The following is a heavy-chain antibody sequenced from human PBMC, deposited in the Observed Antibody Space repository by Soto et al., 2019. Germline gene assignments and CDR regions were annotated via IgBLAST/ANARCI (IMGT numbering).Heavy chain of an antibody. D-gene: IGHD4-17*01. V-gene: IGHV1-8*01. CDR3: ARTNGDFDY. J-gene: IGHJ4*02. Sequence: QVQLVQSGAEMKKPGASVKVSCKASGYTFTTYDINWVRQAAGQGLEWVGWMNPKSGNTGSARKFQGRVTMTRSTSINTAYMELSSLRSEDTAVYYCARTNGDFDYWGQGTLVTVSS. CDR2: MNPKSGNT. CDR1: GYTFTTYD.